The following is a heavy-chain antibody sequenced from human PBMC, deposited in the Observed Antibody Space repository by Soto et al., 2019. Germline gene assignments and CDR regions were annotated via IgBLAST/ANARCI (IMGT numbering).Heavy chain of an antibody. CDR1: GYTFTGYY. CDR3: ARVGPAHYYDSSGYYSPLDY. D-gene: IGHD3-22*01. Sequence: ASVKVSCKASGYTFTGYYMHWVRQAPGQGLEWMGGINPNSGGTNYAQKFQGRVTMTTDATMSTVYMELSRLRSEDTAVYYCARVGPAHYYDSSGYYSPLDYWGQGTLVTVSS. J-gene: IGHJ4*02. V-gene: IGHV1-2*02. CDR2: INPNSGGT.